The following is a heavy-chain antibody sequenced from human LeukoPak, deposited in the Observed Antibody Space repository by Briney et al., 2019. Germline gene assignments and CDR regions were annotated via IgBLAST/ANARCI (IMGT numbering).Heavy chain of an antibody. CDR2: ISWNSGSI. J-gene: IGHJ4*02. CDR1: GLTVSSNY. Sequence: GGSLRLSCAASGLTVSSNYMSWVRQAPGKGLEWVSGISWNSGSIGYADSVKGRFTISRDNAKNSLYLQMNSLRAEDTALYYCAKDKTDYYGSGSYYNFDYWGQGTLVTVSS. D-gene: IGHD3-10*01. CDR3: AKDKTDYYGSGSYYNFDY. V-gene: IGHV3-9*01.